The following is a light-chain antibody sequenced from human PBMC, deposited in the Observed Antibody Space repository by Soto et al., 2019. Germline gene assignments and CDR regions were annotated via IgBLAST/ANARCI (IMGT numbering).Light chain of an antibody. V-gene: IGKV1-5*03. J-gene: IGKJ1*01. CDR3: QQYRSYST. Sequence: IQMTQSPATLSASVGDRVTITCRASQSIEDLLAWYQQKPGIAPKLLVYRASTLESGVPSRFRGSGSGTEFTLTINSLQPDDFATYFCQQYRSYSTLGQGTKVEI. CDR1: QSIEDL. CDR2: RAS.